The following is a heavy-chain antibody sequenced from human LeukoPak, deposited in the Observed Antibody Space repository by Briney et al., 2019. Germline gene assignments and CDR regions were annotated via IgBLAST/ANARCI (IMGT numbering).Heavy chain of an antibody. Sequence: SETLSLTCAVYGGFFSGYYWSWIRQPPGEGLEWIGEINHSGSTNYNPSLKGRVTISVDTSKNQFSLKLSSVTAADTAVYYCARDDFWSGYPDVWGKGTTVTVSS. CDR2: INHSGST. V-gene: IGHV4-34*01. J-gene: IGHJ6*04. CDR1: GGFFSGYY. CDR3: ARDDFWSGYPDV. D-gene: IGHD3-3*01.